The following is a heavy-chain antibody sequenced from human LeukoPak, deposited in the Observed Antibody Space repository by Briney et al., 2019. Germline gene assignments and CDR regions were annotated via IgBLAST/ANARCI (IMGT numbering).Heavy chain of an antibody. D-gene: IGHD6-19*01. J-gene: IGHJ6*02. CDR1: GGSISSSSYY. Sequence: KTSETLSLTCTVSGGSISSSSYYWGWIRQPPGKGLEWIGSIYYSGSTYYNPSLKSRVTISVDTSINQFSLKLSSVTAADTAVYYCARDKEQSGYGMDVWGQGTTVTVSS. CDR2: IYYSGST. CDR3: ARDKEQSGYGMDV. V-gene: IGHV4-39*07.